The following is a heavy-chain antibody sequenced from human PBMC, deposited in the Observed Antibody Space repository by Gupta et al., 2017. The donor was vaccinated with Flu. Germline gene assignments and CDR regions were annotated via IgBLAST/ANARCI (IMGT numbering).Heavy chain of an antibody. CDR2: INAGNGNT. J-gene: IGHJ6*02. D-gene: IGHD6-19*01. CDR1: GYTFTSYA. CDR3: ARGPAVAGTGLGVDYYYYGMDV. V-gene: IGHV1-3*01. Sequence: GYTFTSYAMHWVRQAPGQRLEWMGWINAGNGNTKYSQKFQGRVTITRDTSASTAYMELSSLRSEDTAVYYCARGPAVAGTGLGVDYYYYGMDVWGQGTTVTVSS.